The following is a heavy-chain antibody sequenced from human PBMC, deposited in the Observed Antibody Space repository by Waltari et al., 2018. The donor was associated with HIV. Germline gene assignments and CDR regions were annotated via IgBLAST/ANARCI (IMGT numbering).Heavy chain of an antibody. CDR1: GYTLTELS. D-gene: IGHD2-21*02. V-gene: IGHV1-24*01. CDR3: ATLSRYCGGDCYSGWFDP. Sequence: QVQLVQSGAEVTKPGASVKVSCKVSGYTLTELSIHWVRQAPGKGLEWMGGFDPEDGETIYAQKFQGRVTMTEDTSTDTAYMELSSLRSEDTAVYYCATLSRYCGGDCYSGWFDPWGQGTLVTVSS. CDR2: FDPEDGET. J-gene: IGHJ5*02.